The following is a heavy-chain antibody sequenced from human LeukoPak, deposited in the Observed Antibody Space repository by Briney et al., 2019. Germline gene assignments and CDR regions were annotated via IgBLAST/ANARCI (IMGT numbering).Heavy chain of an antibody. V-gene: IGHV1-69*06. Sequence: SVKVSCKASGGTFSSDLINWVRQAPGQGLEWMGGIIPISGTTNYAQRFRGRVTITGDKSTSTAYLELSGLRSEDTAVYYCARVRGEGYKLYYYDYFMDVWGIGTPVTVSS. J-gene: IGHJ6*03. CDR3: ARVRGEGYKLYYYDYFMDV. CDR2: IIPISGTT. D-gene: IGHD5-24*01. CDR1: GGTFSSDL.